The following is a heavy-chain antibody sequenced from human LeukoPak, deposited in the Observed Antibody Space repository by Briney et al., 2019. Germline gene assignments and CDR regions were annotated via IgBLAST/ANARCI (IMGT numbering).Heavy chain of an antibody. Sequence: GASVKVSCKASGGTFSSYAISRVRQAPGQGLEWMGGIIPIFGTANYAQKFQGRVTITADESTSTAYMELSSLRSEDTAVYYCASGTPDRLSIMGAFDIWGQGRMVTVSS. J-gene: IGHJ3*02. V-gene: IGHV1-69*13. CDR2: IIPIFGTA. CDR1: GGTFSSYA. CDR3: ASGTPDRLSIMGAFDI. D-gene: IGHD1-26*01.